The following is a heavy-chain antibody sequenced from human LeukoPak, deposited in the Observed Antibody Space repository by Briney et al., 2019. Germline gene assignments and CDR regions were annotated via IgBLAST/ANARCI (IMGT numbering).Heavy chain of an antibody. Sequence: GESLKISCKGSGYSFASYWIGWVRQMPGKGLEWMRIVYPSDSDTRYSPSFQGQVTISADKSINTAYLQWSSLQASDTAVYYCARHRLLTTALDYWGQGTQVTVSS. V-gene: IGHV5-51*01. D-gene: IGHD4-17*01. CDR2: VYPSDSDT. J-gene: IGHJ4*02. CDR1: GYSFASYW. CDR3: ARHRLLTTALDY.